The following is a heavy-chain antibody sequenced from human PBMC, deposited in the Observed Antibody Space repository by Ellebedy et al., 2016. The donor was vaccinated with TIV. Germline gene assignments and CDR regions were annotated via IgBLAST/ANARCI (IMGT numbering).Heavy chain of an antibody. CDR1: GFTVSSNY. V-gene: IGHV3-66*01. J-gene: IGHJ4*02. Sequence: PGGSLRLSCAASGFTVSSNYMSWVRQAPGKGLEWVSVIYSGGSTYYADSVKGRFTISRDNSKNTLYLQMSSLRAEDTAVYYCVKYPFGELFLSYFDYWGQGTLVTVSS. CDR2: IYSGGST. D-gene: IGHD3-10*01. CDR3: VKYPFGELFLSYFDY.